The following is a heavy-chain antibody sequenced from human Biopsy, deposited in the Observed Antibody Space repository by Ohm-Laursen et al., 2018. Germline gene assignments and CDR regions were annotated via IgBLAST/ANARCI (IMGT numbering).Heavy chain of an antibody. V-gene: IGHV4-39*01. CDR2: IFYRGST. CDR1: DGSISNNNYY. Sequence: SDTLSLTCTVSDGSISNNNYYWGWIRQPPGKGLEWIGSIFYRGSTHYKPSLKSRVNISVDTSKNQFSLKLNSVTAADTAVYYCARDYDTSGYYYVSWGQGTLVTVSS. D-gene: IGHD3-22*01. CDR3: ARDYDTSGYYYVS. J-gene: IGHJ5*02.